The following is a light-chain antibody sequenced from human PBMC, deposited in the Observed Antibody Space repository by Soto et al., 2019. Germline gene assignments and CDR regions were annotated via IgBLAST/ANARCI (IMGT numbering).Light chain of an antibody. V-gene: IGLV7-46*01. CDR1: TGAVTSGHY. CDR3: LLSYNGAQV. CDR2: DTN. J-gene: IGLJ3*02. Sequence: QAVVTQEPSLTVSPGGTVTLTCGSTTGAVTSGHYPNWFQQKAGQAPRTLIYDTNKRHSWTPARFSGPLLGGKAALTLSGAQPEDEADYYCLLSYNGAQVFGGGTKLTVL.